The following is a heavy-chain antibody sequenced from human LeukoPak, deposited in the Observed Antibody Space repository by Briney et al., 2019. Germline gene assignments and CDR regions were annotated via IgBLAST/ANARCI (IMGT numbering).Heavy chain of an antibody. Sequence: ASVKVSCKASGGTFSSYTISWVRQAPGQGLEWMGRIIPILGIANYAQKFQGRVTITADKSTSTAYIELSSLRSEDTAVYYCARVPSIVVVVAATDWYFDLWGRGTLVTVSS. J-gene: IGHJ2*01. CDR2: IIPILGIA. V-gene: IGHV1-69*02. CDR1: GGTFSSYT. CDR3: ARVPSIVVVVAATDWYFDL. D-gene: IGHD2-15*01.